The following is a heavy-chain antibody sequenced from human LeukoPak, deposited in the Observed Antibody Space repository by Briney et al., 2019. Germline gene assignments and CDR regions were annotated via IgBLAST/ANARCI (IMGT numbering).Heavy chain of an antibody. CDR3: ARDLTYNWNANIWFDP. J-gene: IGHJ5*02. D-gene: IGHD1-20*01. V-gene: IGHV4-38-2*02. CDR2: IYHSGST. Sequence: PSGTLSLTCTVSGYSISSGYYWGWIRQPPGKGLEWIGSIYHSGSTYYNPSLKSRVTISVDTSKNQFSLKLSSVTAADTAVYYCARDLTYNWNANIWFDPWGQGTLVTVSS. CDR1: GYSISSGYY.